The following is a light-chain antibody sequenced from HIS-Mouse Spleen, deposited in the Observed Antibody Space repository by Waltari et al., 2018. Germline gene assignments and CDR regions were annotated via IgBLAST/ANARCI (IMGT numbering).Light chain of an antibody. CDR3: QQYGSSPLT. CDR2: GAS. CDR1: QSVSSSY. V-gene: IGKV3-20*01. J-gene: IGKJ1*01. Sequence: EIVLTQSPGTLSLSPGERATLSCRASQSVSSSYLAWYQQKPGQAPRLLIYGASSRATGIPDRFSGSGSGTDFTLTISILEPEDFAVYYCQQYGSSPLTFGQGTKVEIK.